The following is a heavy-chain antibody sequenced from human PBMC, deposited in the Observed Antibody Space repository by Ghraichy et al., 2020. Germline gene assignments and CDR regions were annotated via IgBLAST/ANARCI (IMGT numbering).Heavy chain of an antibody. D-gene: IGHD6-13*01. V-gene: IGHV1-69*13. Sequence: SVKVSCKASGGTFSSYAISWVRQAPGQGLEWMGGIIPIFGTANYAQKFQGRVTITADESTSTAYMELSSLRSEDTAVYYCALGSRYSSSQPHNWFDPWGQGTLVTVSS. CDR3: ALGSRYSSSQPHNWFDP. CDR1: GGTFSSYA. J-gene: IGHJ5*02. CDR2: IIPIFGTA.